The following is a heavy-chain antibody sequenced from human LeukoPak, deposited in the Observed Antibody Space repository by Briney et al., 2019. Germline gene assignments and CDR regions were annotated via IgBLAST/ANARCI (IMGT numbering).Heavy chain of an antibody. J-gene: IGHJ4*02. V-gene: IGHV3-7*04. CDR2: IKQDGSET. Sequence: PGGPLRLSCAASGFTFTTYWMSWVRQAPGKGLEWVANIKQDGSETYYVDSVKGRFTISRDNAKKSLYLQMNNLRAEDTAVYYCARGKGLDYWGQGTLVTVSS. CDR3: ARGKGLDY. CDR1: GFTFTTYW.